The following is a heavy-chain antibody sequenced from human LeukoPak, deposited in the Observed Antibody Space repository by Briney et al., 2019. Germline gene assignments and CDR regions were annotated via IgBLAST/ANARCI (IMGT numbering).Heavy chain of an antibody. D-gene: IGHD1-26*01. Sequence: NPSETLSLTCTVSGASIRGSDYYWDWIRQTPGKGLEWIAAIYYTGTAYYNPSLKSRVTMSVDTSKNRFSLKLSSVTAADTAVYYCARHDPVGHFQRGMDVWGQGTTVTVSS. J-gene: IGHJ6*02. CDR2: IYYTGTA. CDR3: ARHDPVGHFQRGMDV. V-gene: IGHV4-39*01. CDR1: GASIRGSDYY.